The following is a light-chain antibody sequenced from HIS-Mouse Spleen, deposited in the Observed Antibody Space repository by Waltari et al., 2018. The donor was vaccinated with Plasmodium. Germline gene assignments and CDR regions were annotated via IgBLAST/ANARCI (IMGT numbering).Light chain of an antibody. CDR2: EVS. CDR3: SSYAGSNNLV. Sequence: QSALTQPPSASGSPAPSVTTSCTGTSSHVGVYHYVSWYQQHPGKAPKLMIYEVSKRPSGVPDRFSGSKSGNTASLTVSGLQAEDEADYYCSSYAGSNNLVFGGGTKLTVL. J-gene: IGLJ2*01. CDR1: SSHVGVYHY. V-gene: IGLV2-8*01.